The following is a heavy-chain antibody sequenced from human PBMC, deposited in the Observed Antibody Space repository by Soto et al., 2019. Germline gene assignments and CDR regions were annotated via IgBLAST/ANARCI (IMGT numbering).Heavy chain of an antibody. Sequence: EVQLVESGGGLVQPGGSLRLSCAASGFTVSSNYMSWVRQAPGKGLEWVSVIYSGGSTYYADSVKGRFTISRHNSKNTLYLHMNSLRAEDTAVYYCARDNVVVPAATPPGVFGMDVWGQGTTVTVSS. CDR2: IYSGGST. D-gene: IGHD2-2*01. V-gene: IGHV3-53*04. J-gene: IGHJ6*02. CDR3: ARDNVVVPAATPPGVFGMDV. CDR1: GFTVSSNY.